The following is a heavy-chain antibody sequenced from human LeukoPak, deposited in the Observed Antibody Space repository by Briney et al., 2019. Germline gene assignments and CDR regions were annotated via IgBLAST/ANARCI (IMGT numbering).Heavy chain of an antibody. CDR1: GFTFSNYS. CDR2: ISSSSSYI. Sequence: GGSLRLSCAASGFTFSNYSMNWVRQAPGKGLEWVSSISSSSSYIYYADSVKGRFTISRDNAKNSLYLQMNSLRAEDTAVYYCARGKSAWFGGADYWGQGTLVTVSS. D-gene: IGHD3-10*01. V-gene: IGHV3-21*01. CDR3: ARGKSAWFGGADY. J-gene: IGHJ4*02.